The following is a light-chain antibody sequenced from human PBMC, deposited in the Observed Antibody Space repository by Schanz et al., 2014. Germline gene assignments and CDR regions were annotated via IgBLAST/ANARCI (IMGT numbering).Light chain of an antibody. V-gene: IGKV3-15*01. CDR2: GAS. Sequence: EIVMTQSQATLSVSPGERATLSCRASQSISSYLAWYQQKPGQAPRLLIYGASNRATGIATRFSGSGSGTEFALTISSLQSEDFAVYYCQQRSNWPRTFGQGTKVEIK. CDR3: QQRSNWPRT. J-gene: IGKJ1*01. CDR1: QSISSY.